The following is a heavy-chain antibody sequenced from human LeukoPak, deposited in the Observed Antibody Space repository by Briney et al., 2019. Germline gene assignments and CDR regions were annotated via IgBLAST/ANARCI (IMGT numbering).Heavy chain of an antibody. CDR3: ARVGGYDSSGYYRDY. V-gene: IGHV3-21*01. CDR2: ISSSSSYI. D-gene: IGHD3-22*01. Sequence: GGSLRLSCAASGFTFSSYSMNWVRQAPGKGLEWVSSISSSSSYIYYADSVKGRFTISRDNAKNSLYLQMNSLRAEDTAVYYCARVGGYDSSGYYRDYWGQGTQVTVSS. CDR1: GFTFSSYS. J-gene: IGHJ4*02.